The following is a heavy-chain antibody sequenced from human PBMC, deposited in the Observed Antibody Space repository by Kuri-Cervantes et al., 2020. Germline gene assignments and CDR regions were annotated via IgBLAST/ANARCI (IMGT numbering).Heavy chain of an antibody. CDR3: ARDYPYPWSVVPAARPRGFYYYMDV. CDR2: IIPIFGTA. CDR1: GGTFSSYA. Sequence: SVKVSCKASGGTFSSYAISWVRQAPGQGLEWMGGIIPIFGTANYAQKFQGRVTITADESTSTAYMELSSLRSEDTAVYYCARDYPYPWSVVPAARPRGFYYYMDVWGKGTTVTVSS. V-gene: IGHV1-69*13. J-gene: IGHJ6*03. D-gene: IGHD2-2*01.